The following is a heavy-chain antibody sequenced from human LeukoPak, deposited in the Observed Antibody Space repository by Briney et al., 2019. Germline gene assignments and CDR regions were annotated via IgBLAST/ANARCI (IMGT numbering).Heavy chain of an antibody. V-gene: IGHV3-48*03. CDR3: ARARRDCSGGSCYPDYNWFDP. D-gene: IGHD2-15*01. CDR1: GFTFSSYE. Sequence: GGSLRLSCAASGFTFSSYEMNWVRQAPGKGLDWVSYISSSGSAIYYADSVRGRFTISRDNAKNSLYLQMNSLRAEDTAVYYCARARRDCSGGSCYPDYNWFDPWGQGTLVTV. J-gene: IGHJ5*02. CDR2: ISSSGSAI.